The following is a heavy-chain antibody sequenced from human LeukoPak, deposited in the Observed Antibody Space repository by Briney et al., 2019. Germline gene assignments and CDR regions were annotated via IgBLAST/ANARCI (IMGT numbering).Heavy chain of an antibody. J-gene: IGHJ6*03. Sequence: ASVQVSCKASGYTFTSCDINWVRQATGQGLEWMGWMNPNSGNTGYAEKFQGRVTITRNTSISTAYMELSSLRSEDTAVYYCARGSTIFGVVIIPRYYYYYMDVWGKGTTVTVSS. CDR3: ARGSTIFGVVIIPRYYYYYMDV. V-gene: IGHV1-8*03. D-gene: IGHD3-3*01. CDR1: GYTFTSCD. CDR2: MNPNSGNT.